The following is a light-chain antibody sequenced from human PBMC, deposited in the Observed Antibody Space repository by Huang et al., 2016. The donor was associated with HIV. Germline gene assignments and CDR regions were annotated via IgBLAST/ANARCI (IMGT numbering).Light chain of an antibody. CDR2: GAS. CDR3: QQYNTWPPWA. Sequence: EILMTQSPVTLSVSPGESAPLSCRASQTVNSNLAWYQHKRGQPPRLLIFGASTRAAVVPDRFSGSGSGTEFTLTISSLQSEDFAVYYCQQYNTWPPWAFGQGTTVEI. J-gene: IGKJ1*01. V-gene: IGKV3-15*01. CDR1: QTVNSN.